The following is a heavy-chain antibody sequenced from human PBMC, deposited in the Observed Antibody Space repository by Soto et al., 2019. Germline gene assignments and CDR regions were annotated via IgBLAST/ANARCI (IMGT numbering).Heavy chain of an antibody. CDR2: IIPIFGTA. Sequence: SVPVSCKASVCTLSSHAIRRVRQAAGQGLEWMGGIIPIFGTANYAQKFQGRVTITADESTSTAHMELSSLRSEDTAVYYCARDAGGTNYYYYGMDVWGQGTTVTVSS. CDR3: ARDAGGTNYYYYGMDV. V-gene: IGHV1-69*13. D-gene: IGHD1-7*01. J-gene: IGHJ6*02. CDR1: VCTLSSHA.